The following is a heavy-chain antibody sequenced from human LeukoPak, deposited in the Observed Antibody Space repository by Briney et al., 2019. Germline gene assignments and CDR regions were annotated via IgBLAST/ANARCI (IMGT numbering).Heavy chain of an antibody. D-gene: IGHD3-22*01. V-gene: IGHV1-2*02. J-gene: IGHJ3*02. Sequence: ASVKVSCKASGYTFTDYYMHWVRQAPEQGLEWVGWIDPHSGGTKYAQKFQGRVTMTRDTSISTAYMELSSLRSDDTAVYYCAREYYDTSGRKHAFDIWGQGTMVTVSS. CDR1: GYTFTDYY. CDR3: AREYYDTSGRKHAFDI. CDR2: IDPHSGGT.